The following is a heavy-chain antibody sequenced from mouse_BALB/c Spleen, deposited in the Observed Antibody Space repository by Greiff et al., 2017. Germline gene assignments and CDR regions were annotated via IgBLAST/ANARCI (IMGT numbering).Heavy chain of an antibody. J-gene: IGHJ1*01. CDR1: GDSITSGY. Sequence: EVKLLESGPSLVKPSQTLSLTCSVTGDSITSGYWNWIRKFPGNKLEYMGYISYSGSTYYNPSLKSRISITRDTSKNQYYLQLNSVTTEDTATYYCARSYYYGSSPHWYFDVWGAGTTVTVSS. V-gene: IGHV3-8*02. D-gene: IGHD1-1*01. CDR3: ARSYYYGSSPHWYFDV. CDR2: ISYSGST.